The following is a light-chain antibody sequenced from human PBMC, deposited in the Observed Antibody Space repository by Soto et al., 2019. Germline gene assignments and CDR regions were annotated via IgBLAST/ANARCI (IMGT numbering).Light chain of an antibody. J-gene: IGKJ1*01. CDR3: QQYANSPPT. CDR1: QSVSSRY. V-gene: IGKV3-20*01. Sequence: EIVLTQSPGTLSLSPGERATLSCRASQSVSSRYFAWYQQKPGQAPRLLIYGASSRATGIPDRFSGSGSGTDFTLTISRPVPEDFAVYYCQQYANSPPTFGQGTKVEIK. CDR2: GAS.